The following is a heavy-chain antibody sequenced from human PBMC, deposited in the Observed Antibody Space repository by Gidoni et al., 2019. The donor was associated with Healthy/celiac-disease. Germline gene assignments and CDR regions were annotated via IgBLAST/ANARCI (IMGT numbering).Heavy chain of an antibody. CDR3: ARGSSFDDAFDI. V-gene: IGHV3-23*01. J-gene: IGHJ3*02. CDR1: GFTFSSYA. Sequence: EVQLLESGGGLVHPGGSLRLSCAASGFTFSSYAMSWVRQAPGKGLEWVSAISGSGGSTYYADSVKGRFTISRDNSKNTLYLQMNSLRAEDTAVYYCARGSSFDDAFDIWGQGTMVTVSS. CDR2: ISGSGGST. D-gene: IGHD6-13*01.